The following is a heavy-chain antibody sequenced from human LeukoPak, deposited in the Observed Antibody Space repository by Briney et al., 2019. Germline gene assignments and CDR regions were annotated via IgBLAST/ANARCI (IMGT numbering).Heavy chain of an antibody. Sequence: SETLSLTCTVSGGSISSYYWSWIRQPAGKGLEWIGRIYTSGSTNYNPSLKSRVTMSVDTSKNQFSLKLSSVTAADTAVYYCARGGLRYSGSYYNYYYYMDVWGKGTTVTVSS. V-gene: IGHV4-4*07. D-gene: IGHD1-26*01. J-gene: IGHJ6*03. CDR1: GGSISSYY. CDR2: IYTSGST. CDR3: ARGGLRYSGSYYNYYYYMDV.